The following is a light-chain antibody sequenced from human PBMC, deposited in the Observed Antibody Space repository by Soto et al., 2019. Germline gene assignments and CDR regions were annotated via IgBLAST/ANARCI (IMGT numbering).Light chain of an antibody. CDR2: GAF. Sequence: EVVLTQSPGTLSLSPGERATLSCRASQIVSSSFLAWYQQKPGQAPRLLIHGAFSRATGIPVRFSGSGSGTDFTLTISRLEPEDFALYYCQQYDKSPLTFDQGTKVEIK. J-gene: IGKJ1*01. CDR1: QIVSSSF. CDR3: QQYDKSPLT. V-gene: IGKV3-20*01.